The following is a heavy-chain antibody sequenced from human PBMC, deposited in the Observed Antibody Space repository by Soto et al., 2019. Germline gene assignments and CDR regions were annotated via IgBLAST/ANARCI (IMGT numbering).Heavy chain of an antibody. D-gene: IGHD3-22*01. Sequence: QPGGSLRLSCAASGFTFSSYAMSWVRQAPGKGLEWVSAISGSGGSTYYADSVKGRFTISRDNSKNTLYLQMNSLRAEDTAVYYCAKDLSITMIVVVITTFDYWGQGTLVTVSS. CDR1: GFTFSSYA. J-gene: IGHJ4*02. CDR3: AKDLSITMIVVVITTFDY. CDR2: ISGSGGST. V-gene: IGHV3-23*01.